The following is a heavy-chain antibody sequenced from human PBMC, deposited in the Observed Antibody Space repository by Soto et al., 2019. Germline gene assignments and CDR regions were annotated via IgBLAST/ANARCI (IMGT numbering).Heavy chain of an antibody. J-gene: IGHJ5*02. CDR1: GYTFTSYG. CDR3: ARDSSGTSGFNWFDP. CDR2: IIPIFGTA. D-gene: IGHD3-22*01. Sequence: SVKVSCKASGYTFTSYGISWVRQAPGQGLEWMGGIIPIFGTANYAQKFQGRVTITADESTSTAYMELSSLRSEDTAVYYCARDSSGTSGFNWFDPWGQGTLVTVSS. V-gene: IGHV1-69*13.